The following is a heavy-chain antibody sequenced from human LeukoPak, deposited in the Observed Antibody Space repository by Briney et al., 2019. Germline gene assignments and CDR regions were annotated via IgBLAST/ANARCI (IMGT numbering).Heavy chain of an antibody. CDR1: GGSFSGYY. CDR2: INHSGST. Sequence: ASETLSLTCAVYGGSFSGYYWSWIRQPPAKGLEWIGEINHSGSTSYNPSLKSRVTIVVDTSKNQFSLKLSAVTAADPAVYYCARVTASYNWFDPWGRGTLVTVSS. J-gene: IGHJ5*02. CDR3: ARVTASYNWFDP. D-gene: IGHD2-21*02. V-gene: IGHV4-34*01.